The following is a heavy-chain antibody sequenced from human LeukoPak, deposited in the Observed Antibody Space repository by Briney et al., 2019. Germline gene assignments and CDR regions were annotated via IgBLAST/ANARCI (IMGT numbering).Heavy chain of an antibody. Sequence: GGSLRLSPAASGFTSRRYSMNSVREAPGKGLEWVSSISSSSSYIYYADSVKGRFTISRDNAKNSLYLQMNSLRAEDTAVYYCARVVASPPLFVIDYWGQGTLVTVSS. CDR2: ISSSSSYI. CDR1: GFTSRRYS. CDR3: ARVVASPPLFVIDY. V-gene: IGHV3-21*01. J-gene: IGHJ4*02. D-gene: IGHD3-10*01.